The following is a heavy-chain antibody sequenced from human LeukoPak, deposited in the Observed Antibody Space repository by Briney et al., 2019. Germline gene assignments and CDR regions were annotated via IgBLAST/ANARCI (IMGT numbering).Heavy chain of an antibody. Sequence: PSETLSLTCTVSGYSINSGYYWGWVRQPPGKGLEWFGTIYYSGSTDYNPSLKSRVAISVDTSKNQFSLKLTSVTAADTAVYYCARGGYSYVGYFDHWGQGTLVTVSS. V-gene: IGHV4-38-2*02. CDR1: GYSINSGYY. CDR2: IYYSGST. D-gene: IGHD5-18*01. J-gene: IGHJ4*02. CDR3: ARGGYSYVGYFDH.